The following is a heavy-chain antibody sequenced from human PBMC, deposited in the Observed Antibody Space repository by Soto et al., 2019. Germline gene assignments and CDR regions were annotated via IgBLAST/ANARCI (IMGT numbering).Heavy chain of an antibody. CDR3: ARGVRESRYYYYYYGMDV. V-gene: IGHV1-69*10. CDR2: IIPILGIA. CDR1: GGTFSSYA. Sequence: ASVKVSCKASGGTFSSYAISWVRQAPGQGLEWMGGIIPILGIANYAQKFQGRVTITADKSTSTAYMELSSLRSEDTAVYYWARGVRESRYYYYYYGMDVWGQGTTVTVSS. J-gene: IGHJ6*02.